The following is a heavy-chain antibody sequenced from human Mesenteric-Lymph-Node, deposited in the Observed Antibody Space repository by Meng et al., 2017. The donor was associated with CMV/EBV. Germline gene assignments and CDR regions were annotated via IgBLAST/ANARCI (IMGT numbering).Heavy chain of an antibody. CDR1: GLTFSSYG. D-gene: IGHD3-10*01. CDR2: ISYDGSKK. CDR3: AGEYELLNAPYFDN. V-gene: IGHV3-30-3*01. J-gene: IGHJ4*02. Sequence: GGSLRLSCAASGLTFSSYGFYWVRQAPGKGLEWVAIISYDGSKKYYADSVKGRFTISRDNSKNTLYLQLNSLRVEDTAVYYCAGEYELLNAPYFDNWGQGTLVTVSS.